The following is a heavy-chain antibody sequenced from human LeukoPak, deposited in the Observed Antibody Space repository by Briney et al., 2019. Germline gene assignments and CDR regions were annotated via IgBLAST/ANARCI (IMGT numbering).Heavy chain of an antibody. CDR2: INAGNGNT. V-gene: IGHV1-3*01. D-gene: IGHD6-13*01. CDR1: GYTFTSYA. J-gene: IGHJ3*02. Sequence: ASVKVSCKASGYTFTSYAMHWVRQAPGQRLEWMGWINAGNGNTEYSQKFQGRVTIARDTSASTAYMELSSLRSEDTAVYYCARGGLLLHPTSIAAAGTPPVWAFDIWGQGTMVTVSS. CDR3: ARGGLLLHPTSIAAAGTPPVWAFDI.